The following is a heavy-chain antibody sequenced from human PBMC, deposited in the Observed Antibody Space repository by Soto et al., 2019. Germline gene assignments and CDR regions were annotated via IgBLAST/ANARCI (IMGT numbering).Heavy chain of an antibody. V-gene: IGHV1-18*01. J-gene: IGHJ4*02. CDR2: ISAHNGNT. CDR3: ARGGYGDY. Sequence: QVHLVQSGAEVKKPGASVKVSCKGSGYAFTTYGITWVRQAPGQGLEWMGWISAHNGNTNYAQKPQGRATVTRDTSTSTAYMELRSLRSDDTAVYYCARGGYGDYWGQGARVTVSS. CDR1: GYAFTTYG. D-gene: IGHD1-1*01.